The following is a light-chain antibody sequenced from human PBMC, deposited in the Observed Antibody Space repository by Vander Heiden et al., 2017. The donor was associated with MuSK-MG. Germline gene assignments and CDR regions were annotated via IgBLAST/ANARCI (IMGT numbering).Light chain of an antibody. CDR3: QSYDSSLRRV. Sequence: QSVLTQPPSVSGPPGQRVTIPCTGSSSNIGEGYDVHWYQQLPGAAPKVLIYANSNRPSGVPDRFSGSKSSTSASPAITGLQAEDEADYYCQSYDSSLRRVFGGGTKLTVL. CDR2: ANS. CDR1: SSNIGEGYD. J-gene: IGLJ2*01. V-gene: IGLV1-40*01.